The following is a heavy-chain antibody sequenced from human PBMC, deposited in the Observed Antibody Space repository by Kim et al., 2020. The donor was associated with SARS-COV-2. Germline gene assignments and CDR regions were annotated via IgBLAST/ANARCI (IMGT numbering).Heavy chain of an antibody. V-gene: IGHV4-39*02. D-gene: IGHD1-26*01. Sequence: SETLSLTCTVSGGSISSSSYYWGWIRQPPGKGLEWIGSIYYSGSTYYNPSLKSRVTISVDTSKNQFSLKLSSVTAADTAVYYCAREIGTGFYYYGMDVWGQGATVTVSS. CDR3: AREIGTGFYYYGMDV. J-gene: IGHJ6*02. CDR1: GGSISSSSYY. CDR2: IYYSGST.